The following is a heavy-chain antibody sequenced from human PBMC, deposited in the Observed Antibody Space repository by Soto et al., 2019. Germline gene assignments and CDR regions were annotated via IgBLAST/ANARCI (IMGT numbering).Heavy chain of an antibody. CDR2: ISSSSSYI. Sequence: EVQLVESGGGLVKPGGSLRLSCAASGFTLSSYSMNWVRQAPGKGLEWVSSISSSSSYIYYADSVKGRFTISRDNAKNSLYLQMNSLRAEDTAVYYCASDIAAAGIDWGQGTLVTVSS. CDR1: GFTLSSYS. D-gene: IGHD6-13*01. J-gene: IGHJ4*02. V-gene: IGHV3-21*01. CDR3: ASDIAAAGID.